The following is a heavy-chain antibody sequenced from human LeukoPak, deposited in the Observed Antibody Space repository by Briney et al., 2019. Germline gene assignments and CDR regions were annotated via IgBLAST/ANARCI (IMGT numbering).Heavy chain of an antibody. CDR3: ARDLIIAVAGTFYYYYGMDV. V-gene: IGHV3-7*01. D-gene: IGHD6-19*01. Sequence: GGSLRLSCAASGFTFSSYWMSWVRQAPGKGLEWVANIKQDGSEKYYVDSVKGRFTISRDNAKNSLYLQMNSLRAEDTAVYYCARDLIIAVAGTFYYYYGMDVWGQGTTVTASS. CDR2: IKQDGSEK. J-gene: IGHJ6*02. CDR1: GFTFSSYW.